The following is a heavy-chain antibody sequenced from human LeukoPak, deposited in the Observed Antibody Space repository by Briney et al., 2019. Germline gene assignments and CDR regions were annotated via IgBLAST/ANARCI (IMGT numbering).Heavy chain of an antibody. V-gene: IGHV3-33*06. J-gene: IGHJ6*03. D-gene: IGHD2-15*01. Sequence: PGRSLRLSCAASEFTFSSYGMHWVRQAPGKGLEWVAFIWYDGNTKYYADSVKGRLTISRDNSKNTLYLQMNSLRAEDTAVYYCAKDPCSGGSCYSYYYYYYMDVWGKGTTVTVSS. CDR1: EFTFSSYG. CDR2: IWYDGNTK. CDR3: AKDPCSGGSCYSYYYYYYMDV.